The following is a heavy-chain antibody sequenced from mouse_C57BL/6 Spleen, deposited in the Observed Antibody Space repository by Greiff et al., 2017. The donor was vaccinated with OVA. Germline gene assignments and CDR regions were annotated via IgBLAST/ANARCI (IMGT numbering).Heavy chain of an antibody. CDR3: ARRNYYGSSHFDY. D-gene: IGHD1-1*01. J-gene: IGHJ2*01. CDR2: IYPGDGDT. Sequence: VKLMESGPELVKPGASVKISCKASGYAFSSSWMNWVKQRPGKGLEWIGRIYPGDGDTNYNGKFKGKATLTADKSSSAAYMQLSSLTSEDSAVYVCARRNYYGSSHFDYWGQGTTLTVSS. CDR1: GYAFSSSW. V-gene: IGHV1-82*01.